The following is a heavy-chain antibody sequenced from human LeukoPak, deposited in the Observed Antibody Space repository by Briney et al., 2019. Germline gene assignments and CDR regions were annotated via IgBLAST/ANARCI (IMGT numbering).Heavy chain of an antibody. Sequence: SETLSLTCTVSAYSISSGYYWAWIRQPPGRGLEWIGHLYHSGSTYYNPSLKSRVTISVDTSKNQFSLKLTSVTAADTAVYYCTKGRGIWGQGTLVTVSS. CDR3: TKGRGI. J-gene: IGHJ4*02. V-gene: IGHV4-38-2*02. CDR2: LYHSGST. CDR1: AYSISSGYY. D-gene: IGHD3-10*01.